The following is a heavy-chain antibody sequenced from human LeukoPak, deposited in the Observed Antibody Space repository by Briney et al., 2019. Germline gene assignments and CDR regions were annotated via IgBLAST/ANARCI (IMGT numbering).Heavy chain of an antibody. D-gene: IGHD3-10*01. V-gene: IGHV4-34*01. CDR3: ARPVRRHAFDI. CDR2: INHSGST. J-gene: IGHJ3*02. Sequence: PSETLSLTCAVYGGSFSGYYWSWIRQPPGKGLEWIGEINHSGSTNYNPSLKSRVTISVDTSKNQFSLKLSSVTAADTAVYYCARPVRRHAFDIWGQGTTVTVSS. CDR1: GGSFSGYY.